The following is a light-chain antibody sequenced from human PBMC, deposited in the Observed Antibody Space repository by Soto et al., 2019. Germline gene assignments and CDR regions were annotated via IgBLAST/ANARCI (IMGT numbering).Light chain of an antibody. CDR1: QSVSSSY. V-gene: IGKV3-20*01. CDR3: QHYVPSPETWT. CDR2: GTS. J-gene: IGKJ1*01. Sequence: EIVSTQSPGTLSLSPGERATLSCRASQSVSSSYIAWYQQKRGQAPRLLLYGTSSRATGIPDRFSGSGSGTDFTLTISRLEPEDFAVYFCQHYVPSPETWTFGQGTKVEIK.